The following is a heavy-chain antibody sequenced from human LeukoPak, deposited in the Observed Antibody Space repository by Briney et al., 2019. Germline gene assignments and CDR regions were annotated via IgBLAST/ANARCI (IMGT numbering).Heavy chain of an antibody. D-gene: IGHD3-16*02. CDR3: ARGNLRNADYDYVWGSYRSLGYFAY. CDR1: GGSISSYY. Sequence: SETLSLTCTVSGGSISSYYWSWIRQPPGKGLEWIGYIYYSGSTNYNPSLKSRVTISVDTSKNQFSLKLSSVTAADTAVYYCARGNLRNADYDYVWGSYRSLGYFAYWGQGTRVTVSS. J-gene: IGHJ4*02. V-gene: IGHV4-59*01. CDR2: IYYSGST.